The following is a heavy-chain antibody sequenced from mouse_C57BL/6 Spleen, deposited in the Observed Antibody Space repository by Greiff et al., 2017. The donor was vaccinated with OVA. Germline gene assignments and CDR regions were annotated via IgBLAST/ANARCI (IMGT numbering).Heavy chain of an antibody. CDR2: IWSGGST. D-gene: IGHD1-1*01. V-gene: IGHV2-2*01. CDR3: ARNFPITTVVAYYYAMDY. CDR1: GFSLTSYG. Sequence: VKLMESGPGLVQPSQSLSITCTVSGFSLTSYGVHWVRQSPGKGLEWLGVIWSGGSTDYNAAFISRLSISKDNSKSQVFFKMNSLQADDTAIYYCARNFPITTVVAYYYAMDYWGQGTSVTVSS. J-gene: IGHJ4*01.